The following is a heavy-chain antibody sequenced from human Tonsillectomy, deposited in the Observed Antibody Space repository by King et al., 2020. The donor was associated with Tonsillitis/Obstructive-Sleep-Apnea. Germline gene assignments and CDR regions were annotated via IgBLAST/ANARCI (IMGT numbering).Heavy chain of an antibody. CDR1: GGTFNSSI. CDR3: AGGIIESKGGWFAP. Sequence: VQLVESGAEVKKPGSSVKVSCKASGGTFNSSIINWVRQAPGQGLEWMGGIIPLLGQVNYAQRFQGRVTLTADESTSTAYMELSSLRSEDTAVYYCAGGIIESKGGWFAPWGQGTLVTVSS. CDR2: IIPLLGQV. V-gene: IGHV1-69*01. D-gene: IGHD2-15*01. J-gene: IGHJ5*02.